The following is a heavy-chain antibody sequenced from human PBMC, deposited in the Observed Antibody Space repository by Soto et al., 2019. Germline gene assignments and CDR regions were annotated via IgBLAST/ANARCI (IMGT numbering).Heavy chain of an antibody. CDR3: ARQIVRFGELQGVGP. J-gene: IGHJ5*02. V-gene: IGHV4-31*03. CDR1: GGSISSGGYY. Sequence: PSETLSLTCTVSGGSISSGGYYWSWIRQHPGKGLEWIGYIYYSGSTYYNPSLKSRVTISVDTSKNQFSLIFSSVTAAATAVYYCARQIVRFGELQGVGPWGQGTLVTVAS. D-gene: IGHD3-10*01. CDR2: IYYSGST.